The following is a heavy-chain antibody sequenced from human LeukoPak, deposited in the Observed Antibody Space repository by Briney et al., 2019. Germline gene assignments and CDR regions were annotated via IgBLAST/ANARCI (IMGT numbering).Heavy chain of an antibody. CDR2: IHYTGST. V-gene: IGHV4-59*08. D-gene: IGHD2-2*01. Sequence: PSETLSLTCTVSGGSISGYYWSWIRRPPGKGLQFIGYIHYTGSTNYNPSLESRVTLSVDTSKNQFSLKLRSVTAADTAVYYCARLSKDTVVLPAAMAHYFDYWGQGTLVTVSS. CDR1: GGSISGYY. J-gene: IGHJ4*02. CDR3: ARLSKDTVVLPAAMAHYFDY.